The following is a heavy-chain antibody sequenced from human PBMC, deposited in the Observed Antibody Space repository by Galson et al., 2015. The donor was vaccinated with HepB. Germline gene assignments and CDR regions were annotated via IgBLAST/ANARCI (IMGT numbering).Heavy chain of an antibody. Sequence: SLRLSCAASGFIFSAYAMTWVRQAPGKGLEWVSHISGNGLSTYYTDSVKGRFTISRDSSKNTLFLQMNSLRVEDSATYYCAKGRYFDWLLSPLFDYWGQGTVVTVSS. CDR3: AKGRYFDWLLSPLFDY. CDR1: GFIFSAYA. J-gene: IGHJ4*02. V-gene: IGHV3-23*01. CDR2: ISGNGLST. D-gene: IGHD3-9*01.